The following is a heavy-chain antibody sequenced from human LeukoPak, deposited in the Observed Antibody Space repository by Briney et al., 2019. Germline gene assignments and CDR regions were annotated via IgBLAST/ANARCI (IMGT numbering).Heavy chain of an antibody. CDR2: IYYSGST. CDR3: ARGRGWVVRGVIITGFDY. J-gene: IGHJ4*02. CDR1: GGSISSYY. V-gene: IGHV4-59*08. Sequence: PSETLSLTCTVSGGSISSYYWSWIRQPPGKGLEWIGYIYYSGSTNYNPSLKSRVTISVDTSKNQFSLKLSFVTAADTAVYYCARGRGWVVRGVIITGFDYWGQGTLVTVSS. D-gene: IGHD3-10*01.